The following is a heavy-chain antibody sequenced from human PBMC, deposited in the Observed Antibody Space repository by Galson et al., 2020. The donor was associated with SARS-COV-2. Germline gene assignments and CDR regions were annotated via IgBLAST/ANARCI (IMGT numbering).Heavy chain of an antibody. V-gene: IGHV1-3*04. Sequence: ASVKVSCKTSGYIFTSSLMHWVRQAPGQRLEWLGWINIGDGGTRYSQRFQGRVTFTRDTSANTAYMELSSLTSEDTAIYFCAKDMIRGVLVNWGQGTLVTVSS. D-gene: IGHD3-10*01. J-gene: IGHJ4*02. CDR2: INIGDGGT. CDR1: GYIFTSSL. CDR3: AKDMIRGVLVN.